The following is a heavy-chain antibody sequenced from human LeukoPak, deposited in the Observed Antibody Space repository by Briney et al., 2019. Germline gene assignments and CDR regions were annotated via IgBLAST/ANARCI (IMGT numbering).Heavy chain of an antibody. D-gene: IGHD6-13*01. J-gene: IGHJ4*02. V-gene: IGHV3-23*01. CDR3: AKGEYSSSWYFDY. Sequence: PRGSLTLSCPPSGFTLTSYGMSWVRQPPANGLGWVSAISGSGGSTYYADSVQGRFTISSDNSKNTLYMQMIRLRAEDTAVYYCAKGEYSSSWYFDYWGQGTLVTVSS. CDR2: ISGSGGST. CDR1: GFTLTSYG.